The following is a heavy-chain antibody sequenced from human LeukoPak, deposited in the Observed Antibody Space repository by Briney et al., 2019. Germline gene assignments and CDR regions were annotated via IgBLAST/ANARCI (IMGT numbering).Heavy chain of an antibody. V-gene: IGHV4-34*01. CDR1: GGSFSGYY. Sequence: PSETLSLTCVVYGGSFSGYYWSWIRQPPGKGLEWIGEINHSGSTNYNPSLKSRVTISVDTSKNQFSLKLSSVTAADTAVYYCARGRSGYSYGLYYFDYWGQGTLVTVSS. CDR2: INHSGST. J-gene: IGHJ4*02. CDR3: ARGRSGYSYGLYYFDY. D-gene: IGHD5-18*01.